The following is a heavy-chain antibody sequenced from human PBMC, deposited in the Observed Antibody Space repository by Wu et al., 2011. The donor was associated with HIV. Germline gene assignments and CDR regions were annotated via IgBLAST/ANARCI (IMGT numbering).Heavy chain of an antibody. V-gene: IGHV1-2*02. CDR2: INPNFGGT. J-gene: IGHJ3*02. Sequence: QVQLVQSGAEVKKPGASVKVSCKASGYTFTSYYMHWVRQAPGQGLEWMGIINPNFGGTKYAPKFQGRVTMTRDTSISTVYMEVTRLTPDDTAVFYCARDSCPSNKDCFGTFDIWGQGTKVTVSS. D-gene: IGHD2-21*01. CDR1: GYTFTSYY. CDR3: ARDSCPSNKDCFGTFDI.